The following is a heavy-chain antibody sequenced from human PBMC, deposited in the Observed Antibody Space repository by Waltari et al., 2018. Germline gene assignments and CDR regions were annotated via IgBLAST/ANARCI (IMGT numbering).Heavy chain of an antibody. J-gene: IGHJ6*02. CDR2: INSDGSST. D-gene: IGHD3-10*01. Sequence: EVQLVESGGGLVQPGGSLRLSCAASGFTFSSYWMHWVRQAPGKGLVWVSRINSDGSSTSYADSVKGRFTISRDNAKNTLYLQMNSLRAEDTAVYYCARAKGHYYGSGNGYYGMDVWGQGTTVTVSS. CDR3: ARAKGHYYGSGNGYYGMDV. CDR1: GFTFSSYW. V-gene: IGHV3-74*01.